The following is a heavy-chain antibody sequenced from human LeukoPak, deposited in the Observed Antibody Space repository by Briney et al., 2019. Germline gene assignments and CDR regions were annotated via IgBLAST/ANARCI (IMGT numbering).Heavy chain of an antibody. CDR1: AGSISSYY. J-gene: IGHJ4*02. Sequence: SETLSLTCTVSAGSISSYYWSWIRQPPGKGLEWIGYIYYSGSTNYNPSLKSRVTISVDTSKNQFSLKLSSVTAADTAVYYCARHDPIAVAAYFDYWGQGTLVTVSS. CDR2: IYYSGST. CDR3: ARHDPIAVAAYFDY. V-gene: IGHV4-59*08. D-gene: IGHD6-19*01.